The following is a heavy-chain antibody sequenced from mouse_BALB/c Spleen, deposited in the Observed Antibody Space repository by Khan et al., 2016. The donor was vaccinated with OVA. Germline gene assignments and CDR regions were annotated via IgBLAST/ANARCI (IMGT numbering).Heavy chain of an antibody. CDR3: ARSTYRYAFVY. V-gene: IGHV3-8*02. Sequence: EVQLQESGPSLVTPSQTLSLTCSVTGDSITSGYLNWIRKFPGNKLEYMGYIIYTGYTYYNPSLKSRISITRHTSKNQYYLQLTSVTDEDTATYYCARSTYRYAFVYWGQGTLVTVSA. CDR2: IIYTGYT. D-gene: IGHD2-12*01. CDR1: GDSITSGY. J-gene: IGHJ3*01.